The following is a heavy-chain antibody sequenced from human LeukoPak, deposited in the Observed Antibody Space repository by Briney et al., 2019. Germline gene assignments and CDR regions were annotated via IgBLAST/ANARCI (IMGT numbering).Heavy chain of an antibody. CDR1: GDSVSNNSAV. Sequence: SQTLSLTCAISGDSVSNNSAVWNWIRQSPSRGLEWLGRTYYRSKWYNDYGASVKSRITVNPDASKNQFSLQLNSVTPEDTAVYYCVRFQYWRFDDWGQGTLVTVSS. D-gene: IGHD2-8*02. CDR2: TYYRSKWYN. J-gene: IGHJ4*02. CDR3: VRFQYWRFDD. V-gene: IGHV6-1*01.